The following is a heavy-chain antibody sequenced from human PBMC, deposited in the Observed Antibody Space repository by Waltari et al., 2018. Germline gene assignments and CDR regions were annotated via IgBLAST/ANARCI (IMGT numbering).Heavy chain of an antibody. CDR3: AKTRRGSYRYPFDY. D-gene: IGHD3-16*02. Sequence: QVQLVESGGGVVQPGGSLRLSCAASGFTFSSYGMPWVRQAPGKGLEWVACIRDDGSNKDDADSGKGRFTISRDNSKNTLYLQMNSLRAEDTAVYYCAKTRRGSYRYPFDYWGQGTLVTVSS. V-gene: IGHV3-30*02. CDR2: IRDDGSNK. CDR1: GFTFSSYG. J-gene: IGHJ4*02.